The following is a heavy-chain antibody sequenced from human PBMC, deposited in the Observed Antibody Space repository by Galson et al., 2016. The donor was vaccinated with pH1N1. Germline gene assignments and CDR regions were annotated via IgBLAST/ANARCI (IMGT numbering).Heavy chain of an antibody. V-gene: IGHV1-69*01. CDR3: AKDRYFDTSGYYFESYY. D-gene: IGHD3-22*01. CDR2: INPMGGINPIFKTS. Sequence: QSGAEVKKPGESLKISCKASGGTLGSYGISWVRQAPGQGLEWMGGINPMGGINPIFKTSNYAQKFQGRVTITADESMSTAYMELRSLRSEDTAIYYCAKDRYFDTSGYYFESYYWGQGTLVTVSS. J-gene: IGHJ4*02. CDR1: GGTLGSYG.